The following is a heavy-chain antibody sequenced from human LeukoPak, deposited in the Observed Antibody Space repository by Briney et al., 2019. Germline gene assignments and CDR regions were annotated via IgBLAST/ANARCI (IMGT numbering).Heavy chain of an antibody. D-gene: IGHD3-22*01. V-gene: IGHV1-46*01. CDR2: INPSGGST. Sequence: ASVKVSCKASGYTFTSYYMHWVRQAPGQGLEWMGIINPSGGSTSYAQKFQGRVTMTRDTSTSTVYMELSSLRSEDTAVYYCARGRPGSGYPTFDAFDIWGQGTMVTVSS. CDR1: GYTFTSYY. CDR3: ARGRPGSGYPTFDAFDI. J-gene: IGHJ3*02.